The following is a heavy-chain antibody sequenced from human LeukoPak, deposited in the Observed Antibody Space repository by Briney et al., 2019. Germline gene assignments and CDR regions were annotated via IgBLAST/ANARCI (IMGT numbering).Heavy chain of an antibody. J-gene: IGHJ4*02. CDR1: GGSFSGYY. CDR2: INHSGST. D-gene: IGHD5-18*01. CDR3: ARRGYSYDY. Sequence: SETLSLTCAVYGGSFSGYYWSWIRQPPGKGLEWIGEINHSGSTNYNPSLKGRVTISVDTSKNQFSLKLSSVTAADTAVYYCARRGYSYDYWGQGTLVTVSS. V-gene: IGHV4-34*01.